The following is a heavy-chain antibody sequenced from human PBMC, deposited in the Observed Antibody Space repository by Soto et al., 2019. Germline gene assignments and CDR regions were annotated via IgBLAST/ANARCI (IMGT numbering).Heavy chain of an antibody. V-gene: IGHV3-30-3*01. CDR1: GFTFSSYA. CDR2: ISYDGSNK. CDR3: ARGRYISGGDY. D-gene: IGHD1-1*01. Sequence: ESGGGVVQPGRSLRLSCAASGFTFSSYAMHWVRQAPGKGLDWVAVISYDGSNKYYADSVKGRFTISRDDSKNTLYLQMNSLRAEDTAVYYCARGRYISGGDYWGQGTLVTVSS. J-gene: IGHJ4*02.